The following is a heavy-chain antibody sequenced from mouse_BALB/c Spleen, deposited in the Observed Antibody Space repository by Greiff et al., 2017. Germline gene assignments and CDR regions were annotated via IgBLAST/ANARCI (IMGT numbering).Heavy chain of an antibody. CDR3: ARQEDYAWFAY. CDR1: GFTFSSYT. V-gene: IGHV5-12-2*01. J-gene: IGHJ3*01. Sequence: EVKLVESGGGLVQPGGSLKLSCAASGFTFSSYTMSWVRQTPEKRLEWVAYISNGGGSTYYPDTVKGRFTISRDNAKNTLYLQMSSLKSEDTAMYYCARQEDYAWFAYWGQGTLVTVSA. D-gene: IGHD2-4*01. CDR2: ISNGGGST.